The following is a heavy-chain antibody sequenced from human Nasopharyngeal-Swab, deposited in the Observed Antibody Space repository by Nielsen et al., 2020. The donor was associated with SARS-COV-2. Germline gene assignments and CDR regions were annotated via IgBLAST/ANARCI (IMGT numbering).Heavy chain of an antibody. CDR3: ASPRGVGATPFDY. D-gene: IGHD1-26*01. Sequence: GESLKISCAASGFTFSSYWMSWVRQAPGKGLEWVSYISSSGSTVYYADSVKGRFTISRDNAKNSLYLQMNSLRAEDTAVYYCASPRGVGATPFDYWGQGTLVTVSS. J-gene: IGHJ4*02. V-gene: IGHV3-48*04. CDR2: ISSSGSTV. CDR1: GFTFSSYW.